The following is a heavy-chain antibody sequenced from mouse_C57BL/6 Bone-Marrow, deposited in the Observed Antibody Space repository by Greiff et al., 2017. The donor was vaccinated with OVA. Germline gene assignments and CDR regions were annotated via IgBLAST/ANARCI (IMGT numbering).Heavy chain of an antibody. CDR2: ISYDGSN. D-gene: IGHD1-1*01. Sequence: VQLKESGPGLVKPSQSLSLTCSVTGYSITSGYYWNWIRQFPGNKLEWMGYISYDGSNNSNPSLKNRISITRDTSKNQFFLKLNSVTTEDTATYYCARGITTVVADWYFDVWGTGTTVTVSS. CDR3: ARGITTVVADWYFDV. V-gene: IGHV3-6*01. J-gene: IGHJ1*03. CDR1: GYSITSGYY.